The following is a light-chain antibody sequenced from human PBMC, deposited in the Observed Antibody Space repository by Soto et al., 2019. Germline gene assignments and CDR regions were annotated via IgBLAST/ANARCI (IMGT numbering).Light chain of an antibody. CDR3: FSYAGSTYV. V-gene: IGLV2-23*01. Sequence: QSFLAQPASVSGSPGQSITISCTGTSSDVGSYNFVSWYQQYPGKVPKLVIYEGTKRPSGVSNRFSGSKSGNTASLTISGLQAEDEADYYCFSYAGSTYVLGTGTKV. CDR2: EGT. CDR1: SSDVGSYNF. J-gene: IGLJ1*01.